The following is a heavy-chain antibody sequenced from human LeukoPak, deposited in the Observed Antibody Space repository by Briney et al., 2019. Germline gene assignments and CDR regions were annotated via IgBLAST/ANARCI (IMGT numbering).Heavy chain of an antibody. V-gene: IGHV4-4*07. CDR2: ISTSGST. CDR1: GGSISSYS. Sequence: SETLSLTCTVSGGSISSYSWSWIRQPAAKGLEWIGRISTSGSTNYNPSLKSRVTMSLDTSKNQFSLKLSSVTAADTAVYYCAGEIVVVPAAIIGFDTWGQGTLVTVSS. J-gene: IGHJ5*02. D-gene: IGHD2-2*02. CDR3: AGEIVVVPAAIIGFDT.